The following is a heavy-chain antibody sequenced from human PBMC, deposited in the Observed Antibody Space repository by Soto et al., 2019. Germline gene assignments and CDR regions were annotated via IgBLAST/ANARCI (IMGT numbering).Heavy chain of an antibody. D-gene: IGHD3-9*01. CDR3: ARDEGGYDILTGYYKAHHFDY. J-gene: IGHJ4*02. V-gene: IGHV1-18*01. CDR2: ISPHNFNT. Sequence: ASGKVSCEASGYTFTHFYITWVRQAPGQGLEWMGAISPHNFNTNYAQKFRGRVTLTTEKSTNTAYMDLRSLTSDDTAVYYCARDEGGYDILTGYYKAHHFDYWGQGVPVTVSS. CDR1: GYTFTHFY.